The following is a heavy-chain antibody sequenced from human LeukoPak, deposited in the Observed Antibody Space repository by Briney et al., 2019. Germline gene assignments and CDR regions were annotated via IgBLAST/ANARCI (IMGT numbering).Heavy chain of an antibody. CDR2: ISPAGGTT. V-gene: IGHV3-23*01. D-gene: IGHD3-9*01. J-gene: IGHJ4*02. Sequence: PGGSLRLSCAVSGFTFSSEAMGWVRQLPGGGLEWVSTISPAGGTTYYAESMKGRFTISRDNSKNTLYLQMNSLRAEDTAVYYCARDPRDVLRYFAPATEWGQGTLVTVSS. CDR1: GFTFSSEA. CDR3: ARDPRDVLRYFAPATE.